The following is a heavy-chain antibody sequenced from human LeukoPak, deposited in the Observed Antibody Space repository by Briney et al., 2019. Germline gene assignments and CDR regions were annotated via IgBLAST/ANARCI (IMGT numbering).Heavy chain of an antibody. Sequence: KSSETLSLTCTVSGGSVTSGSYFWSWIRQPAGKGLEWIGRIYTRGNTNYNPSLKSRVTISVDTSKNQFSLKLSSVTAADTAVYYCARGYDSDWGSTDLWGQGTLVTVPA. J-gene: IGHJ5*02. CDR3: ARGYDSDWGSTDL. CDR1: GGSVTSGSYF. CDR2: IYTRGNT. V-gene: IGHV4-61*02. D-gene: IGHD3-3*01.